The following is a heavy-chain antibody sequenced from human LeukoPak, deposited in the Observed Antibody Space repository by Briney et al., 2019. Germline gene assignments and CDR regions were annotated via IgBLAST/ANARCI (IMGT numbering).Heavy chain of an antibody. D-gene: IGHD6-19*01. J-gene: IGHJ4*02. CDR3: ARSPRSGWYWDY. CDR2: INPSGGST. V-gene: IGHV1-46*01. Sequence: ASVKVSCKASGYTFTSYYMHWVRQAPGQGLEWMGIINPSGGSTSYAQKFQGRVTITRDASASTAYMEVSSLRSEDTTVYYCARSPRSGWYWDYWGQGTLVTVSS. CDR1: GYTFTSYY.